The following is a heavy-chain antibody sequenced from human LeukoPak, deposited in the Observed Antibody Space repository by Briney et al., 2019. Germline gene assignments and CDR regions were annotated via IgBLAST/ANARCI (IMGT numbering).Heavy chain of an antibody. D-gene: IGHD2-2*02. J-gene: IGHJ5*02. CDR1: GFTFRNYW. V-gene: IGHV3-7*01. Sequence: GGSLRLSCVASGFTFRNYWMTWVRQSPGQGLEWVANIDQRGSEIHYVDSVKGRFIISRDDAKNSVYLQMNNLRVEDTAIYYCARDSRIPPVGFDPWGQGTLVTVSS. CDR3: ARDSRIPPVGFDP. CDR2: IDQRGSEI.